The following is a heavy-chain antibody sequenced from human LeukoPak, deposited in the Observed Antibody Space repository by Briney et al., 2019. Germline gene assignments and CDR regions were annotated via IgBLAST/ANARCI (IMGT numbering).Heavy chain of an antibody. Sequence: SETLSLTCTVSGGSISSSSYYWSWIRQPAGKGLEWIGRIYTSGSTNYNPSLKSRVTISVDTSKNQFSLKLSSVTAADTAVYYCARERAGVRNWFDPWGQGTLVTVSS. V-gene: IGHV4-61*02. CDR2: IYTSGST. CDR3: ARERAGVRNWFDP. CDR1: GGSISSSSYY. D-gene: IGHD3-10*01. J-gene: IGHJ5*02.